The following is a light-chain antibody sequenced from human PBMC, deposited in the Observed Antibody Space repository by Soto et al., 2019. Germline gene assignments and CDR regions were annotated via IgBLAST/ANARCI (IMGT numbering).Light chain of an antibody. Sequence: QSALTQPASVSGSPGQSITISCTGTSSDIGGYDYVSWYQQHPGKAPKLVIYAVSNRPSGVSNRLSGSKSGNTASLTISGLQAEDEADYYCNSYTSITTLGVFGGGTKLTVL. CDR3: NSYTSITTLGV. CDR1: SSDIGGYDY. CDR2: AVS. J-gene: IGLJ2*01. V-gene: IGLV2-14*01.